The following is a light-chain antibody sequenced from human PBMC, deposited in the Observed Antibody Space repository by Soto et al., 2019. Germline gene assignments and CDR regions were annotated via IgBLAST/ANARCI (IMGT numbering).Light chain of an antibody. V-gene: IGKV3-20*01. CDR2: GAS. CDR3: QQYGSSRT. J-gene: IGKJ1*01. CDR1: QSVSSNF. Sequence: EIVLTQSPGTLSLSPGERATLSCRASQSVSSNFLAWYQQKPGQAPRLLIYGASSRATGIPDRFSGSGSGTDFTLTLSRLEPEDFAVYYCQQYGSSRTFGQGTKVEIK.